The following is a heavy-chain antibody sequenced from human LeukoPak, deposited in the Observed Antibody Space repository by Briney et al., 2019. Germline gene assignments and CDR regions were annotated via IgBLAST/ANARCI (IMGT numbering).Heavy chain of an antibody. D-gene: IGHD6-13*01. Sequence: ASVKVSCKASGYTFTNYYMHWVRQAPGQGLEWMGIINPSGGSTTYAQKFQGRVTMTRDTSTSTVYMTLSSLTSEDTAGYYCARAGYRAATGYATDWGQGSLVTVSS. J-gene: IGHJ4*02. CDR1: GYTFTNYY. CDR2: INPSGGST. V-gene: IGHV1-46*03. CDR3: ARAGYRAATGYATD.